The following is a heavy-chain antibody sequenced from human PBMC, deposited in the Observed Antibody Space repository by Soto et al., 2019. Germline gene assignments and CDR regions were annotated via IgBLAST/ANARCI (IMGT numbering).Heavy chain of an antibody. V-gene: IGHV1-69*01. CDR2: IIPISGTA. Sequence: QVQLVQSGAEVKKPGSSVKVSCKASGGTFSSYAISWVRQAPGQGLEWMGGIIPISGTANYAQKFQGRVRITAAETTSTAYMELSSLRSEKAAVYYCARDSSLRRAYSRDRETGYFDLWGRGTLVTVSS. J-gene: IGHJ2*01. CDR3: ARDSSLRRAYSRDRETGYFDL. CDR1: GGTFSSYA. D-gene: IGHD6-13*01.